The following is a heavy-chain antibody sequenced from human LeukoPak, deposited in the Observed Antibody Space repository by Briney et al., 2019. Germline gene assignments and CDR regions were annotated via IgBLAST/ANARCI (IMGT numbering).Heavy chain of an antibody. V-gene: IGHV3-23*01. J-gene: IGHJ5*02. CDR2: FTDSGDFT. CDR3: ARDVELMGWFDP. D-gene: IGHD5-24*01. CDR1: GFTFSTYA. Sequence: GGSLRLSCATSGFTFSTYAMTWVRQAPGKGLEWVSTFTDSGDFTFYADSVKGRFIISRDSSKNTLYLQMNSLRTEDTAVYYCARDVELMGWFDPWGQGTLVTVSS.